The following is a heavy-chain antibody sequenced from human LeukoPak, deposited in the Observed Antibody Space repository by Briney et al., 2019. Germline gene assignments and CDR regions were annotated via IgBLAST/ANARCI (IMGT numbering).Heavy chain of an antibody. CDR3: AKDPYGSADAFDI. CDR2: ISGSGGST. V-gene: IGHV3-23*01. CDR1: GFTFDSYG. D-gene: IGHD4-17*01. Sequence: PGGSLRLSCAAFGFTFDSYGMSWVRQAPGKGLEWVSSISGSGGSTYYADSVKGRFTISRDNSQNTLYLQMNSLRAEDTAVYYCAKDPYGSADAFDIWGQGTMVTVSS. J-gene: IGHJ3*02.